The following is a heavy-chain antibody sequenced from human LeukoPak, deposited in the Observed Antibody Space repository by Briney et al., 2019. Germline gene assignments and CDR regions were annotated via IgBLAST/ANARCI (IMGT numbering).Heavy chain of an antibody. J-gene: IGHJ3*02. CDR1: GFTFSSST. D-gene: IGHD2/OR15-2a*01. CDR2: ISSSSTYI. Sequence: GGSLRLSCAASGFTFSSSTMTWVRQSPGKGLEWVSSISSSSTYIYYADSVKGRFIISRDNAKNSLYLQMNSLRAEDTAVFYCTRDFLNAIDIWGQGTMVTVSS. CDR3: TRDFLNAIDI. V-gene: IGHV3-21*01.